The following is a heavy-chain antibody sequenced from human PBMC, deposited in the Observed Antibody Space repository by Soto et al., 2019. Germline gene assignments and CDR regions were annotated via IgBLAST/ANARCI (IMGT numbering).Heavy chain of an antibody. CDR1: GYTLTELS. Sequence: ASVKVSCKVSGYTLTELSMHWVRQAPGKGLEWMGGFDPEDGETIYAQKFQGRVTMTEDTSTDTAYMELSSLRSEDTAVYYCATNFAARDDFDYWGQGTLVTVSS. CDR3: ATNFAARDDFDY. D-gene: IGHD3-9*01. J-gene: IGHJ4*02. CDR2: FDPEDGET. V-gene: IGHV1-24*01.